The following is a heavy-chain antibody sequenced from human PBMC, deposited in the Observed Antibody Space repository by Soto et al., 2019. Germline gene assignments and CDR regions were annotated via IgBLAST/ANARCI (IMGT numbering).Heavy chain of an antibody. V-gene: IGHV1-69*12. Sequence: QVQLVQSGAEVKKPGSSVKVSCKASGGTFSRYAISWVRQAPGQGLEWMGGITPMFGTANYAQKFQGRLTITADESTSTVHMELRRLGSEDTAVYYCAQTLGSAVAGPGRFDLWGRGTLVIVSS. CDR1: GGTFSRYA. CDR2: ITPMFGTA. CDR3: AQTLGSAVAGPGRFDL. D-gene: IGHD6-19*01. J-gene: IGHJ2*01.